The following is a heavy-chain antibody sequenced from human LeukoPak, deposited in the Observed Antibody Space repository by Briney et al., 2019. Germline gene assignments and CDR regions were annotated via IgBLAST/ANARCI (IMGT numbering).Heavy chain of an antibody. CDR1: GGSISSYF. CDR2: IYYSGST. D-gene: IGHD1-26*01. V-gene: IGHV4-59*08. Sequence: SETLSLTCTVSGGSISSYFWSWIRQPPGKGLEWIGYIYYSGSTNYNPSLKSRVTISVDTSKNQFSLKLSSVTAADTAVYYCARRGIYSGSYYRFDYWGQGTLVTASS. CDR3: ARRGIYSGSYYRFDY. J-gene: IGHJ4*02.